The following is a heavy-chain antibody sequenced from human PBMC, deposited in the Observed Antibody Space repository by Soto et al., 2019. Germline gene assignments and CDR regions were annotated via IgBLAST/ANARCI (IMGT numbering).Heavy chain of an antibody. CDR3: AKQPQEGAGGSGVFFAY. V-gene: IGHV3-23*01. D-gene: IGHD6-13*01. Sequence: PGGSLRLSCAASGFTFSSYAMSWVRQAPGKGLEWVSAISGSGGSTYYADSVKGRFTISRDNSKNTLYLQMNSLRAEDKAVYKYAKQPQEGAGGSGVFFAYWGQGTLDPV. CDR1: GFTFSSYA. CDR2: ISGSGGST. J-gene: IGHJ4*02.